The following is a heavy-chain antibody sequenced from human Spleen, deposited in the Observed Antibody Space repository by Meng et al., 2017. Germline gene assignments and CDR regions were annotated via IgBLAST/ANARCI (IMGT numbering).Heavy chain of an antibody. CDR3: ARDRSGYSYGSEFAY. D-gene: IGHD5-18*01. CDR2: INWNGGRT. V-gene: IGHV3-20*04. CDR1: GFTFSSYA. J-gene: IGHJ4*02. Sequence: LSLTCVASGFTFSSYAMSWVRQAPGKGLEWVSRINWNGGRTAYTDSVKGRFTISRDSAKNSLYLQMNSLRDEDTAFYYCARDRSGYSYGSEFAYWGQGTLVTVSS.